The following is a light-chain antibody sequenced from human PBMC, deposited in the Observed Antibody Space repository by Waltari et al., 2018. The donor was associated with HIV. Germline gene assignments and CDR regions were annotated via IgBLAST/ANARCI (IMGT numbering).Light chain of an antibody. CDR3: QQRDDTPYT. CDR2: ASS. V-gene: IGKV1-39*01. J-gene: IGKJ2*01. Sequence: DIQMTQSPSSLSASVGDTVTITCRASLSVDVYVHWYQHKPGKAPKRLIVASSSLQSWVPSRVSGSRYGTDFSLTITGLQPEDFATYFCQQRDDTPYTFGQGTKLEIK. CDR1: LSVDVY.